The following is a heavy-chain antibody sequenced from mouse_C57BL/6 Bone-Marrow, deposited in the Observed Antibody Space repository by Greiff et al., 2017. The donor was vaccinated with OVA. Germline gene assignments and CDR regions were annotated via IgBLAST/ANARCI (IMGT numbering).Heavy chain of an antibody. CDR1: GFTFSSYA. CDR2: ISDGGSYT. D-gene: IGHD1-1*01. V-gene: IGHV5-4*01. Sequence: VMLVESGGGLVKPGGSLKLSCAASGFTFSSYAMSWVRQTPEKRLEWVATISDGGSYTYYPDNVKGRFTISRDNAKNNLYLQMSHLKSEDTAMYYCARDDYYYGSSYWYFDVWGTGTTVTVSS. CDR3: ARDDYYYGSSYWYFDV. J-gene: IGHJ1*03.